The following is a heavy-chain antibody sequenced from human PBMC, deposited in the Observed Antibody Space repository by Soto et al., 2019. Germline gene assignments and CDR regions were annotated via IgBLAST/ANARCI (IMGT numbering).Heavy chain of an antibody. V-gene: IGHV1-2*04. CDR2: INPNSGGT. Sequence: GASVKVSCKASGYTFTGYYMHWVRQAPGQGLEWMGWINPNSGGTNYAQKFQGWVTMTRDTSISTAYMELSRLRSDDTAVYYCARDRCAGTSCHTLIYWGQGTLVTVSS. CDR1: GYTFTGYY. J-gene: IGHJ4*02. D-gene: IGHD2-2*02. CDR3: ARDRCAGTSCHTLIY.